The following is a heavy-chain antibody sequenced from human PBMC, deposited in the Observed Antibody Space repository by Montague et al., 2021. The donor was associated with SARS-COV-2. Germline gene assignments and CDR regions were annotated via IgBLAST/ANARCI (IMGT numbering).Heavy chain of an antibody. J-gene: IGHJ4*02. CDR3: VAGGDYANWCAY. CDR1: GGSIANCHKY. V-gene: IGHV4-39*07. Sequence: SETLSLTCTVSGGSIANCHKYWVWVRQPPGMGLEWIGSVIYTGTPYDPPSLTARVTISLDTSQYPFSLKMYSVTAAATATYSCVAGGDYANWCAYWGQGTLVTVSS. CDR2: VIYTGTP. D-gene: IGHD1-1*01.